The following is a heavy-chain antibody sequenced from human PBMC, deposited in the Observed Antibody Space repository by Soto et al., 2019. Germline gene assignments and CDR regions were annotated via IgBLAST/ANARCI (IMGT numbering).Heavy chain of an antibody. CDR3: ARESRFLEWLSLNWFDP. D-gene: IGHD3-3*01. J-gene: IGHJ5*02. Sequence: GALRLSCAASGFTFSSYSMNWVRQAPGKGLEWVSYISSSSSTIYYADSVKGRFTISRDNAKNSLYLQMNSLRDEDTAVYYCARESRFLEWLSLNWFDPWGQGTLVTVSS. V-gene: IGHV3-48*02. CDR1: GFTFSSYS. CDR2: ISSSSSTI.